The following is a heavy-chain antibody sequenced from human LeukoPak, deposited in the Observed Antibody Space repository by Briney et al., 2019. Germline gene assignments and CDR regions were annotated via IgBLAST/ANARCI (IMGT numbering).Heavy chain of an antibody. V-gene: IGHV4-59*01. CDR2: IYYSGST. J-gene: IGHJ5*02. CDR1: GGSISSYY. D-gene: IGHD1-26*01. Sequence: SETLSLTCTVSGGSISSYYWSWIRQPAGKGLEWIGYIYYSGSTNYNPSLKSRVTISVDTSKNQFSLKLSSVTAADTAVYYCARGVIVGASNWFDPWGQGTLVTVSS. CDR3: ARGVIVGASNWFDP.